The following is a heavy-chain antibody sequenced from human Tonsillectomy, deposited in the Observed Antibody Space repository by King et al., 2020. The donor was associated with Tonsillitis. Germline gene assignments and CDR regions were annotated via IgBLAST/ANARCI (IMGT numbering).Heavy chain of an antibody. Sequence: DVQLVESGGGLVKPGGSLRLSCAVSGFTFNNAWMSWVRQAPGKGLEWVGRIKSKSDGGTTDYAAPVKGRFTISRADSKKTLYLQMNSLETKEPAVYYCTARLSHRNGWYVDYWGQGTLVTVSS. J-gene: IGHJ4*02. CDR2: IKSKSDGGTT. V-gene: IGHV3-15*01. CDR1: GFTFNNAW. CDR3: TARLSHRNGWYVDY. D-gene: IGHD6-19*01.